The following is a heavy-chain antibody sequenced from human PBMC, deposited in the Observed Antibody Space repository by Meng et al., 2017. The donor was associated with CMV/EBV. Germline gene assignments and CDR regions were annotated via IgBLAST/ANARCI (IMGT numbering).Heavy chain of an antibody. CDR2: IYLSGST. J-gene: IGHJ3*02. Sequence: SETLSLTCTVSGYSISSGYYWGWIRQPPGKGLEWIGSIYLSGSTYYNPSLKSRVTISVDTSKNQFSLKLSSVTAADTAVYYCARGVQYYDFWSGFPGDPYAFDIWGQGTMVTVSS. D-gene: IGHD3-3*01. CDR1: GYSISSGYY. CDR3: ARGVQYYDFWSGFPGDPYAFDI. V-gene: IGHV4-38-2*02.